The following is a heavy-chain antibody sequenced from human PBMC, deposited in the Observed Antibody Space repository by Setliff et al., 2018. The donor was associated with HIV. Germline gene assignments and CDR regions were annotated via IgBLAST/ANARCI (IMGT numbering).Heavy chain of an antibody. J-gene: IGHJ5*02. D-gene: IGHD3-10*01. CDR3: ARGGPLITMVRGVLRWFDP. CDR1: GYTFASYG. CDR2: ISPYFGNT. V-gene: IGHV1-18*01. Sequence: ASVKVSCKASGYTFASYGFTWVRQVPGQGLEWMGWISPYFGNTNYAQNLQGRVTLTTDTSTSTAYMELRSLRSDDTAVYYCARGGPLITMVRGVLRWFDPWGQGTLVTVSS.